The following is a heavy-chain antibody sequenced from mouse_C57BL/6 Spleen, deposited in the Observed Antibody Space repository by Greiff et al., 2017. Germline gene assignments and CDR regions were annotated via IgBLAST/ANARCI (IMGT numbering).Heavy chain of an antibody. J-gene: IGHJ4*01. Sequence: EVQVVESGGGLVKPGGSLKLSCAASGFTFSSYAMSWVRQTPEKRLEWVATISDGGSYTYYPDNVKGRFTISRDNAKNNLYLQMSHLKSEDTAMYYCARDPLSTVVATDYAMDYWGQGTSVTVSS. D-gene: IGHD1-1*01. V-gene: IGHV5-4*01. CDR3: ARDPLSTVVATDYAMDY. CDR2: ISDGGSYT. CDR1: GFTFSSYA.